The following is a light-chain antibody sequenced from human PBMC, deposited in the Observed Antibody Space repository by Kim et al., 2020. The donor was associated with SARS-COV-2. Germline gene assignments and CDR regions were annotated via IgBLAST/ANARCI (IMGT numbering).Light chain of an antibody. Sequence: EIVLTQSPGTLSLSPGERATLSCRASQSVSSNLAWYQQKPGQAPRLLIYGASTRATDIPARFSGSGSGTEFTLIISSLQSEDFAVYYCQQYSHWPPYTFGQGTKVDIK. CDR2: GAS. J-gene: IGKJ2*01. CDR3: QQYSHWPPYT. CDR1: QSVSSN. V-gene: IGKV3-15*01.